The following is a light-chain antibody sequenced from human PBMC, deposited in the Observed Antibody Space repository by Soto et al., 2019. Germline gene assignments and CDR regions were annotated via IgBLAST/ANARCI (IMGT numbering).Light chain of an antibody. CDR1: QSISSW. V-gene: IGKV1-5*01. CDR2: DGS. CDR3: QQYNSYSLFT. J-gene: IGKJ3*01. Sequence: DIQMTQSPSTLSASVGDRVTITCRASQSISSWLAWYQQKPGKAPKLLIYDGSSLESGVPSRFSGSGSGTEFTLSIRSLQPDDFATYYCQQYNSYSLFTFGPGTKVDIK.